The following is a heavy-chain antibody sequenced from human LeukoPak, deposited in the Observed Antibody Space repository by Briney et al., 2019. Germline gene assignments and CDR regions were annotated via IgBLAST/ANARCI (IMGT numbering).Heavy chain of an antibody. V-gene: IGHV3-21*01. CDR2: ISSSSSYI. J-gene: IGHJ6*03. CDR1: GFIFSSYS. Sequence: PGGSLRLSCAASGFIFSSYSMNWVRQAPGKGLEWVSSISSSSSYIYYADSVKGRFTISRDNAKNSLYLQMNSLRAEDTAVYYCARDSSSGWYRQFRYYYYMDVWGKGTTVTISS. CDR3: ARDSSSGWYRQFRYYYYMDV. D-gene: IGHD6-19*01.